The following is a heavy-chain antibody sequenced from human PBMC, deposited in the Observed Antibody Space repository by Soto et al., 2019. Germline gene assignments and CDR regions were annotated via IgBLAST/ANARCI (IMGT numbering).Heavy chain of an antibody. CDR2: IWYDGSIE. Sequence: QPGGSLRLSCAASGFSFNNFAMHWVRQAPGKGLEWVAVIWYDGSIEYYADSVKGRFTISRDNSKNTLYLQMNSLRAEDTAVYYCARDSYGMDVWGPGTTVTVSS. CDR1: GFSFNNFA. V-gene: IGHV3-33*01. J-gene: IGHJ6*02. CDR3: ARDSYGMDV.